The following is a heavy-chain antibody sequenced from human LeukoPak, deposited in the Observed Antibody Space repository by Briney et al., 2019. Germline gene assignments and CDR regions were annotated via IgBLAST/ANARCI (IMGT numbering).Heavy chain of an antibody. CDR3: ARYSSYGFIFDY. CDR2: IYYSGST. Sequence: PSETLSLTCTVSGGSISSSGYYWGWIRQPPGKGLEWIGYIYYSGSTNYNPSLKSRVTISVDTSKNQFSLKLSSVTAADTAVYYCARYSSYGFIFDYWGQGTLVTVSS. CDR1: GGSISSSGYY. V-gene: IGHV4-61*05. J-gene: IGHJ4*02. D-gene: IGHD5-18*01.